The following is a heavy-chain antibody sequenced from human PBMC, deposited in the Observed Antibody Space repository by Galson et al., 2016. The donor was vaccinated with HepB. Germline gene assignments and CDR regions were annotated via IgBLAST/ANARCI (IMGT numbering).Heavy chain of an antibody. D-gene: IGHD2-21*01. CDR2: INPNSGRT. Sequence: SVKVSCKASGYTFTDFYMHWVRQAPGQGLEWMGWINPNSGRTNYAQMFQGRVSMTRDTSISTAYMELSRLTFDDTAVYYCARAIADLKAPYNYYYMYVWGKGATVAVSS. V-gene: IGHV1-2*02. CDR3: ARAIADLKAPYNYYYMYV. J-gene: IGHJ6*03. CDR1: GYTFTDFY.